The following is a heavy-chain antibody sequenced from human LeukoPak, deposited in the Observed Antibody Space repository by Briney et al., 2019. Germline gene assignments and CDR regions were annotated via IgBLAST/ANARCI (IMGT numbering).Heavy chain of an antibody. CDR1: GYTFTGYY. CDR2: INPNSGGT. V-gene: IGHV1-2*02. D-gene: IGHD4-23*01. Sequence: ASVKVSCKASGYTFTGYYMHWVRQAPGQGLEWMGWINPNSGGTNYAQKFQGRATMTRDTSISTAYMELSRLRSDDTAVYYCARESKVTPYYYMDVWGKGTTVTVSS. CDR3: ARESKVTPYYYMDV. J-gene: IGHJ6*03.